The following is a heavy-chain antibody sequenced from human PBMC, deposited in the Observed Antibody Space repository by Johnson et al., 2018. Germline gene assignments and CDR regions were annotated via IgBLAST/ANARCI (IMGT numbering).Heavy chain of an antibody. CDR1: GFTFSSYA. Sequence: VQLVQSGGGLVQPGRSLRLPCAASGFTFSSYAMSWVRQAPGKGLEGVSTLSTSGAYTYYADSVQGRFTISRDNSKNTLYLQMNSRRAEDAAVYYCAKVRDFWSGYYDGMDVWGQGTTVTVSS. CDR3: AKVRDFWSGYYDGMDV. J-gene: IGHJ6*02. V-gene: IGHV3-23*04. D-gene: IGHD3-3*01. CDR2: LSTSGAYT.